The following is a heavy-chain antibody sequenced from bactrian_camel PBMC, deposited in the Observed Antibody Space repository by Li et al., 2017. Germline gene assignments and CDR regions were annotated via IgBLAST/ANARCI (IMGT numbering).Heavy chain of an antibody. D-gene: IGHD6*01. J-gene: IGHJ6*01. CDR3: VRDNPDPSGGSWSADFGY. CDR2: IDGSGNT. V-gene: IGHV3S40*01. Sequence: DVQLVESGGGSVQAGGSLRLSCSASGYTYRTYCMAWFRQAPGKEREGLANIDGSGNTAYADSAKGRFTISRDNSKNTVDLQMNTLEPDDTAVYYCVRDNPDPSGGSWSADFGYWGQGTQVTVS. CDR1: GYTYRTYC.